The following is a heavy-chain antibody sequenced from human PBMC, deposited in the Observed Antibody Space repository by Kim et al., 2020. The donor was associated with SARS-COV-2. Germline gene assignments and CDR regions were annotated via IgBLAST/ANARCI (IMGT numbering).Heavy chain of an antibody. Sequence: GGSLRLSCVASGFTFSSHTMSWVRQAPGKGLEWVSTISGNAAITYNADSAKGRFTISRDNSKSTLYLQMNSLKAEDTALYYCARRNSIGWYYFDSWGQGTQVVVSS. D-gene: IGHD6-19*01. CDR3: ARRNSIGWYYFDS. CDR1: GFTFSSHT. J-gene: IGHJ4*02. CDR2: ISGNAAIT. V-gene: IGHV3-23*01.